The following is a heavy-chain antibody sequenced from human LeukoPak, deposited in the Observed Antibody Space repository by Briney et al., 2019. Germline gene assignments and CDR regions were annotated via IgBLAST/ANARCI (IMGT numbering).Heavy chain of an antibody. CDR3: AKRVGTRSSPFDF. CDR1: GFTFSSYA. V-gene: IGHV3-23*01. Sequence: GGSLRLSCAASGFTFSSYAMSWVRQAPGKGLEWVSTMSGTSGSTYYADSVKGRFSISRDNSKNTLDLEMNSLRVDDTAVYYCAKRVGTRSSPFDFWGQGTLVTVSS. D-gene: IGHD1-26*01. CDR2: MSGTSGST. J-gene: IGHJ4*02.